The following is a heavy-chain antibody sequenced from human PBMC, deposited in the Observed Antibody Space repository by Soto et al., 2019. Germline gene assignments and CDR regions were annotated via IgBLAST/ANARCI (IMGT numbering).Heavy chain of an antibody. Sequence: PSETLSLTCAVYAGSFSGYYWSWIRQPPGKGLEWIGEINHSGSTNYNPSLKSRVTISVDTSKNQFSLKLSSVTAADTAVYYCARTQKSRETVAGTDYWGQGTLVTVSS. CDR1: AGSFSGYY. CDR2: INHSGST. V-gene: IGHV4-34*01. D-gene: IGHD6-19*01. CDR3: ARTQKSRETVAGTDY. J-gene: IGHJ4*02.